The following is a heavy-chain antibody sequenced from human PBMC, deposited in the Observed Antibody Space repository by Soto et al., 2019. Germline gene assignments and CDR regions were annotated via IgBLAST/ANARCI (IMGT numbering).Heavy chain of an antibody. Sequence: QVQLVQSGAEVKKPGASVKISCKASGYTFSSSYIHWVRQAPGQGHEWMGLINPSGFSTDYAQTFQGRVTVTRDTSTSTVYMELSSLRSEDTAVYYCASGGYTYGFSAMDVWGPGTTVAVSS. J-gene: IGHJ6*02. D-gene: IGHD5-18*01. CDR3: ASGGYTYGFSAMDV. CDR1: GYTFSSSY. CDR2: INPSGFST. V-gene: IGHV1-46*01.